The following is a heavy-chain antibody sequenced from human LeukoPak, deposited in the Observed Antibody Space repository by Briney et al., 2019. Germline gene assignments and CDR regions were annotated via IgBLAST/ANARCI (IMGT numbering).Heavy chain of an antibody. V-gene: IGHV3-73*01. Sequence: GGSLRLSCTASGFTFSDSAIHWVRQASGKGLEWVGRIRNKADNYATAYSASVKGRFTISRDDSKNTAYLQMNSLKTEDTAVYFCTRLTMTTDSFDYWCQGTLVTVSS. J-gene: IGHJ4*02. D-gene: IGHD4-17*01. CDR2: IRNKADNYAT. CDR3: TRLTMTTDSFDY. CDR1: GFTFSDSA.